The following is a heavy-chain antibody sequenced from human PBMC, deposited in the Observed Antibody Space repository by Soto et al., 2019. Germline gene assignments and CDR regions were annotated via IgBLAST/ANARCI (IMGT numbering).Heavy chain of an antibody. J-gene: IGHJ6*02. D-gene: IGHD1-1*01. Sequence: QVQLVESGGGVVQPGRSLRLSCAASGFTFSSYAMHWVRQAPGKGLEWVAVISYDGSNKYYADSVKGRFTISRDNSKNTLYLQMNSLRAEDTAVYYCARDRLRYNWNAFPYYYSGMDVWGQGTTVTVSS. CDR1: GFTFSSYA. CDR3: ARDRLRYNWNAFPYYYSGMDV. V-gene: IGHV3-30*14. CDR2: ISYDGSNK.